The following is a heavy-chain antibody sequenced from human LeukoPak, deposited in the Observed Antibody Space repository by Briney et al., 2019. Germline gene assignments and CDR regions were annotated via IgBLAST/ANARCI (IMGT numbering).Heavy chain of an antibody. D-gene: IGHD3-3*01. Sequence: GGSLRLSCAASGFTFSSYWMSWVRQAPGKGLEWVANIKQDGSEKYYVDSVKGRFTISRDNAKNSLYLQMNSLRAEDTAVYYCAREMYYDFWSGFGYWGQGTLVTVSS. V-gene: IGHV3-7*01. CDR3: AREMYYDFWSGFGY. CDR1: GFTFSSYW. CDR2: IKQDGSEK. J-gene: IGHJ4*02.